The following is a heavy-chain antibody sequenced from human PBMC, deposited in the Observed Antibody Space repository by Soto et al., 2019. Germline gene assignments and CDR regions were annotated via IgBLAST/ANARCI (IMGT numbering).Heavy chain of an antibody. J-gene: IGHJ4*02. CDR2: IYHTGDT. D-gene: IGHD1-1*01. V-gene: IGHV4-38-2*02. Sequence: XETLSLCCVVSSYSISSGFFWAWIRQPPGNGLEWVGIIYHTGDTHYNPSLRSQVSMSVDTSKNQFSLRLTSLTAADTAVYFCARDTNSLDIWGRGILVTVSS. CDR3: ARDTNSLDI. CDR1: SYSISSGFF.